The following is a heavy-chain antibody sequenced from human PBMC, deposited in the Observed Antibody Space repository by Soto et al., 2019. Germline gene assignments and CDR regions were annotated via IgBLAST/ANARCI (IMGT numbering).Heavy chain of an antibody. CDR3: ARTSRVGSNWAYYYGMDF. CDR1: GGSISSSSYY. Sequence: SETLSLTCTVSGGSISSSSYYWGWIRQPPGKGLEWIGSIYYSGSTYYNPSLKSRVTISVDTSKNQFSLKLSSVTAADTAVYYVARTSRVGSNWAYYYGMDFWGQGPRSPSP. CDR2: IYYSGST. V-gene: IGHV4-39*01. D-gene: IGHD3-10*01. J-gene: IGHJ6*02.